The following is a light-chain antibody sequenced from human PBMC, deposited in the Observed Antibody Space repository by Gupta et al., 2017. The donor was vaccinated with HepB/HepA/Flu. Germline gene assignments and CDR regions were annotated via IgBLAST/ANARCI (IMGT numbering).Light chain of an antibody. CDR1: STNIGSNY. J-gene: IGLJ3*02. Sequence: QSVRTQPPSASGTPGQRVTISCCGSSTNIGSNYVYWYQQLPGTAPKVLIYRNNQRPAGVPNRFSGSKSATSASLAISGRRSEDEADYYCAAWDDSLSGLVFGGGTKLTVL. CDR3: AAWDDSLSGLV. CDR2: RNN. V-gene: IGLV1-47*01.